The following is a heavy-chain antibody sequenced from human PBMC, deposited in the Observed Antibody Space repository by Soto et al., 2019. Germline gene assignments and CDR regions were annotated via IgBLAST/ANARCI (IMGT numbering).Heavy chain of an antibody. CDR1: GFTFSSYA. CDR3: ARCKGGWSSDYYYFVDV. D-gene: IGHD1-26*01. J-gene: IGHJ6*03. CDR2: IYSGGNA. Sequence: GGSLRLSCAASGFTFSSYAMSWVRQAPGKGLEWVSAIYSGGNAYNADSVKGRFSISRDNSKNTLYLQMNSLRAEDTAVYYCARCKGGWSSDYYYFVDVWGKGTTVTVSS. V-gene: IGHV3-66*01.